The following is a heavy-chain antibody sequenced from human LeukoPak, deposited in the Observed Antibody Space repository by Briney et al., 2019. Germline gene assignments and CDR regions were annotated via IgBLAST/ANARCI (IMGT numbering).Heavy chain of an antibody. CDR3: ARDTIVGDDTQDFDT. D-gene: IGHD3-3*01. Sequence: GGSLRLSCAASGFPFSAYSMNWVRQAPGKGLEWIAYISGSGTTIFYADSVKGRFTISRDNANQALNLQMSSLTAEDTAVYYCARDTIVGDDTQDFDTWGQGTLVTVSS. CDR1: GFPFSAYS. V-gene: IGHV3-48*04. CDR2: ISGSGTTI. J-gene: IGHJ4*02.